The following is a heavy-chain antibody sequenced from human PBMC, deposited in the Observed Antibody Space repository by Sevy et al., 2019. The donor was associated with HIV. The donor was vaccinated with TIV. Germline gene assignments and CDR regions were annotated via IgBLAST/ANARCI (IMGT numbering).Heavy chain of an antibody. Sequence: GGSLRLSCVASGFTFSKAWMSWVRQAPGKGLEWVGRIKSKTGGATRDLAATVKGRIIISRDDSKNTLYLQISNLKIEDTGVYFCAAGVGASDFDYWGRGTLVTVSS. CDR3: AAGVGASDFDY. D-gene: IGHD1-26*01. CDR2: IKSKTGGATR. V-gene: IGHV3-15*01. J-gene: IGHJ4*02. CDR1: GFTFSKAW.